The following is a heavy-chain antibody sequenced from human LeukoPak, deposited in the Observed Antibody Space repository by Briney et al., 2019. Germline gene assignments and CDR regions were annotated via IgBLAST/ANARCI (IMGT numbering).Heavy chain of an antibody. CDR2: IIPIFGTA. CDR1: GGTFSSYA. Sequence: SVKVSCKASGGTFSSYAISWVRQAPGQGLEWMGGIIPIFGTANYAQKFQGRVTITTDESTSTAYMELSSLRSEDTAVYYCAGYYPPRYYFDYWGQGTLVTVSS. CDR3: AGYYPPRYYFDY. J-gene: IGHJ4*02. D-gene: IGHD3-10*01. V-gene: IGHV1-69*05.